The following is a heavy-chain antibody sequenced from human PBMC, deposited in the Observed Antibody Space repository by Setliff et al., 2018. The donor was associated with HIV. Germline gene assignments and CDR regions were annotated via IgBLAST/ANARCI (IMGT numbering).Heavy chain of an antibody. CDR1: GYTFTDYY. J-gene: IGHJ4*02. D-gene: IGHD6-19*01. V-gene: IGHV1-69-2*01. CDR3: ARGIILGAGTLDY. Sequence: ASVKVSCKASGYTFTDYYMHWVQQAPGKGLEWMGRVDPEDGETIFAEKFQGRVTITADTSTDTAYMELSSLRSEDTAVYYCARGIILGAGTLDYWGQGTLVTVSS. CDR2: VDPEDGET.